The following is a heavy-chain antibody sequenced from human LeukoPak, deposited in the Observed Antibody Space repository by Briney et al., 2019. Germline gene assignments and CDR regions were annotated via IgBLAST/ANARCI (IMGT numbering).Heavy chain of an antibody. J-gene: IGHJ6*03. CDR2: IKRDGSEK. CDR3: AREMDGVAGTGYYYYMDV. CDR1: GFTFSTYW. Sequence: PGGSLRPSCAASGFTFSTYWMSWVRQAPGKGLEWVANIKRDGSEKYYVDSLKGRFTISRDNAKNSLYLQMNSLRAEDTALYHCAREMDGVAGTGYYYYMDVWGKGTTVTISS. D-gene: IGHD6-19*01. V-gene: IGHV3-7*03.